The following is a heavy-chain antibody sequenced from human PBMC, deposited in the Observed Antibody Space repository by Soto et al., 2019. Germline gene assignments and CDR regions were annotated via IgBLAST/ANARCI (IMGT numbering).Heavy chain of an antibody. CDR2: MYYTGIT. Sequence: QLHLQESGPGLVKPSETLSLTCTVSDDSFTTSSSYWGWIRQPPGKGLEWIGSMYYTGITYYNPSLKSRTTISLDTSKTPFSLILTSVTAADTAVYYCARHPSGTYSLIASWGQGTLVTVSS. J-gene: IGHJ4*02. CDR3: ARHPSGTYSLIAS. V-gene: IGHV4-39*01. D-gene: IGHD1-26*01. CDR1: DDSFTTSSSY.